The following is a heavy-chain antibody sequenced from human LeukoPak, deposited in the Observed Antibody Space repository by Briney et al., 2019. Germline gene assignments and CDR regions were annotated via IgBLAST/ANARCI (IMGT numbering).Heavy chain of an antibody. CDR2: IIPNFGTA. V-gene: IGHV1-69*05. CDR3: ARGYCSGGSCSRYYYYYMDV. J-gene: IGHJ6*03. D-gene: IGHD2-15*01. Sequence: SVKVSCKASGGTFSSYAISWVRQAPGQGLEWMGGIIPNFGTANYAQMVQGRVTMTTDESTSTAYMELSSLRSEDTAVYYCARGYCSGGSCSRYYYYYMDVWGEGTTVTVSS. CDR1: GGTFSSYA.